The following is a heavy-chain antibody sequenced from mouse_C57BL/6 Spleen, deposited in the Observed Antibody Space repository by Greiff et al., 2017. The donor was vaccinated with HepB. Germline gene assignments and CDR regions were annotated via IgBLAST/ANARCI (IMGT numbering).Heavy chain of an antibody. CDR3: ARDGGVPFDY. CDR1: GYSITSGYY. J-gene: IGHJ2*01. Sequence: EVQLLESGPGLVKPSQSLSLTCSVTGYSITSGYYWNWIRQFPGNKLEWMGYISYDGSNNYNPSLKNRISITRDTSKNQFFLKLNSVTTEDTATYDCARDGGVPFDYWGQGTTLTVSS. CDR2: ISYDGSN. V-gene: IGHV3-6*01.